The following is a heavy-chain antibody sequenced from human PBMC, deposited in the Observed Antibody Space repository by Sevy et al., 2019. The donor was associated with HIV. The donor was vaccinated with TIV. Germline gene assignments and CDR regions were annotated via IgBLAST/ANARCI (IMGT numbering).Heavy chain of an antibody. Sequence: SETLSLTCTVSGGSISSSSYYWGWIRQPPGKGLEWIGSIYYSGSTYYNPSLKTRVTISVDTSKNQFSLKLSSVTAADTAVYYCARAMGYIWGSYPDYWGQRTLVTVSS. CDR1: GGSISSSSYY. CDR3: ARAMGYIWGSYPDY. J-gene: IGHJ4*02. CDR2: IYYSGST. D-gene: IGHD3-16*02. V-gene: IGHV4-39*01.